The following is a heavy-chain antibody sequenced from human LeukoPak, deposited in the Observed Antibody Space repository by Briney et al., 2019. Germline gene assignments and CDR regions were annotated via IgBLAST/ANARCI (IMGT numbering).Heavy chain of an antibody. CDR2: MNPNSGNT. CDR1: GYTFTSYG. D-gene: IGHD5-12*01. V-gene: IGHV1-8*02. CDR3: ARGLVATGF. J-gene: IGHJ4*02. Sequence: GASVKVSCKASGYTFTSYGISWVRQAPGQGLEWMGWMNPNSGNTGYAQKFQGRVTMTRNTSISTAYMELSSLRSEDTAVYYCARGLVATGFWGQGTLVTVSS.